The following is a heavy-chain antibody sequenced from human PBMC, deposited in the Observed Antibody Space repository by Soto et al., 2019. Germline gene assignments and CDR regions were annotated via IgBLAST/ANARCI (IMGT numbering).Heavy chain of an antibody. CDR3: ARGGYYGLFDY. CDR1: GGSFSGYY. J-gene: IGHJ4*02. D-gene: IGHD4-17*01. CDR2: INHSGST. V-gene: IGHV4-34*01. Sequence: ETLSLTCAVYGGSFSGYYWSWIRQPPGKGLEWIGEINHSGSTNYNPSLKSRVTISVDTSKNQFSLKLSSVTAADTAVYYCARGGYYGLFDYWGQGTLVTVSS.